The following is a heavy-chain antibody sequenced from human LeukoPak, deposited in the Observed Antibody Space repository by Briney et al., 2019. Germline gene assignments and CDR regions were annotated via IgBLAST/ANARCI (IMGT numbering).Heavy chain of an antibody. Sequence: GGSLRLSCAASGFTFSSYAMSWVRQAPGKGLEWVSTISGSGGTTLYADSVKGRFTISRDNSKNTLYLQMSSLRAEDTAVYFCAEPLIGYCTTTSCLDAFDIWGQGTMVPVSS. CDR3: AEPLIGYCTTTSCLDAFDI. J-gene: IGHJ3*02. V-gene: IGHV3-23*01. D-gene: IGHD2-2*01. CDR1: GFTFSSYA. CDR2: ISGSGGTT.